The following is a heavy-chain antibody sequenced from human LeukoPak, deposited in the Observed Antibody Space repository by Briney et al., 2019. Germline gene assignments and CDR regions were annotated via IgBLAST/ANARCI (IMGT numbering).Heavy chain of an antibody. CDR1: GITLSNYG. CDR2: ISDSGGST. V-gene: IGHV3-23*01. J-gene: IGHJ4*02. CDR3: AKRGVVIRVILVGFHKEAYYFDS. D-gene: IGHD3-22*01. Sequence: GGSLRLSCAVSGITLSNYGMSWVRQAPGKGLEWVAGISDSGGSTNYADSVKGRFTISRDNPKNTPYLQMNSLRAEDTAVYFCAKRGVVIRVILVGFHKEAYYFDSWGQGALVAVSS.